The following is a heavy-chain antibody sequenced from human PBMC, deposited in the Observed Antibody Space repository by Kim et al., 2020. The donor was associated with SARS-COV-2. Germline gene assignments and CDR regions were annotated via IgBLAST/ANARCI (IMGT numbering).Heavy chain of an antibody. CDR2: INPSGGNT. CDR3: VYSSGWYNFDY. CDR1: GYTFTSYY. J-gene: IGHJ4*02. D-gene: IGHD6-19*01. V-gene: IGHV1-46*01. Sequence: ASVKVSCKASGYTFTSYYMHWVRQAPGQGLEWMGLINPSGGNTGYAQKFQGRVTMTRDTSTSTVYMELSSLRSEDTAVYYCVYSSGWYNFDYWGQGTLVTVSS.